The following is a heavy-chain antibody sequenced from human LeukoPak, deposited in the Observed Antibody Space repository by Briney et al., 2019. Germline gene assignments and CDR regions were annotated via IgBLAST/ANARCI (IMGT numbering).Heavy chain of an antibody. CDR3: APRCPPPPPPLDS. V-gene: IGHV4-31*03. CDR1: GGSISSGGYY. CDR2: IYYSGST. Sequence: SETLSLTCTVSGGSISSGGYYWSWIRQHPGKGLEWIGYIYYSGSTYYNPSLKSRVTISVDTSKNQFSLKLSSVTAADTAVYFCAPRCPPPPPPLDSGGQEPLVPVS. J-gene: IGHJ4*02.